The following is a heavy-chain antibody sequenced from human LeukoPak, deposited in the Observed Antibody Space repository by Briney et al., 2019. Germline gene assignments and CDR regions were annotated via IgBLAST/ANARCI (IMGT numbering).Heavy chain of an antibody. CDR3: ARRRAAWLQNNWFDP. V-gene: IGHV4-34*01. CDR2: INHSGST. J-gene: IGHJ5*02. D-gene: IGHD5-12*01. Sequence: EWIXEINHSGSTNYNPSLKSRVTISVDTSKNQFSLKLSSVTAADTAVYYCARRRAAWLQNNWFDPWGQGTLVTVSS.